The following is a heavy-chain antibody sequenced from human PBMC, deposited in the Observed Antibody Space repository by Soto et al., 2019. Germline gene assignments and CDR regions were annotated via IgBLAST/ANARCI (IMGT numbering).Heavy chain of an antibody. CDR3: VRLTQSRDSISSDGYSVARFDP. Sequence: LGESLKISCKGSGYSFTTYWISWVRQMPGKGLEWMGTIDPSDSYTNYSLSFQGHVTISADKSISTAYLQWSSLKASDSAMYYCVRLTQSRDSISSDGYSVARFDPWGQGTLVTVSS. J-gene: IGHJ5*01. D-gene: IGHD2-21*01. CDR1: GYSFTTYW. V-gene: IGHV5-10-1*01. CDR2: IDPSDSYT.